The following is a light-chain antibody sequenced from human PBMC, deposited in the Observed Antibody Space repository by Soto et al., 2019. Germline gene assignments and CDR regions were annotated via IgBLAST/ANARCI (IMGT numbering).Light chain of an antibody. CDR1: QTIDSW. CDR2: KAS. J-gene: IGKJ1*01. CDR3: QQYNSYRT. Sequence: DIQMTQSPSSRSASVGYTVTITCRASQTIDSWLAWYQQRPGKPPNLLIYKASTLASGVPSRFSGSGSGTEFTLTISSLQPDDFATYYCQQYNSYRTFGQGTKVDIK. V-gene: IGKV1-5*03.